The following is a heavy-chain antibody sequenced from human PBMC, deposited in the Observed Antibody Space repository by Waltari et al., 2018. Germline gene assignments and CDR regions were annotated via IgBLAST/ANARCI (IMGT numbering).Heavy chain of an antibody. D-gene: IGHD3-22*01. CDR2: VDPEDGET. J-gene: IGHJ4*02. CDR1: GYTFTDYS. Sequence: EVQLVQSGAEVKKPGATVKISCKVSGYTFTDYSIHWVQQAPGKGLEWMGLVDPEDGETIYAEKFQGRVTIAADTSTDTAYMELSSLRSEDTAVYYCATSPQHLYYDSSGSFDYWGQGTLVTVSS. V-gene: IGHV1-69-2*01. CDR3: ATSPQHLYYDSSGSFDY.